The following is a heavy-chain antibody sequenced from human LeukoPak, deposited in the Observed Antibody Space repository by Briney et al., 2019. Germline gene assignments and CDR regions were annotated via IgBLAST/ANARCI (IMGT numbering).Heavy chain of an antibody. V-gene: IGHV3-23*01. CDR1: GFNFSSYA. Sequence: GGSLRLSCAASGFNFSSYAMSWVRQAPGKGLEWVSAISGSGGSTYYAGSVKGRFTISRDNSKNTLYLQMNSLRAEDTAVYYCAKDWALVVVPAAMYYFDYWGQGTLVTVSS. CDR3: AKDWALVVVPAAMYYFDY. CDR2: ISGSGGST. J-gene: IGHJ4*02. D-gene: IGHD2-2*01.